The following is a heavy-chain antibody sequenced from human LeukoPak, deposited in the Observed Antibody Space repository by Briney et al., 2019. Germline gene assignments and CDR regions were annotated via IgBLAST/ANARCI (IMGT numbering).Heavy chain of an antibody. J-gene: IGHJ5*02. CDR2: INHSGST. CDR3: ARTVYDYVWGSS. Sequence: SETLSLTCAVYGGSFSGYYWSWIRQPPGKGLEWIGEINHSGSTNYNPSLKSRVTISVDTSKNQFSLKLSSVTAADTAVYYCARTVYDYVWGSSLGQGTLVTVSS. CDR1: GGSFSGYY. V-gene: IGHV4-34*01. D-gene: IGHD3-16*01.